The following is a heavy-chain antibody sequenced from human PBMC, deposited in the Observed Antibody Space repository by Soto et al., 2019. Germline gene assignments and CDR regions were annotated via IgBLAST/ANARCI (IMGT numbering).Heavy chain of an antibody. D-gene: IGHD3-10*01. V-gene: IGHV3-11*01. CDR2: ISSSGSTI. Sequence: QVQLVESGGGLVKTGGSLRLSCAASGFTFSDYYMSWIRQAPGKGLEWVSYISSSGSTIYYADSVKGRFTISRDKAKNSLYLRMSSLRAEDTAVYYCARDNIYYGSGRDAFDIWGQGKMVTVSS. J-gene: IGHJ3*02. CDR3: ARDNIYYGSGRDAFDI. CDR1: GFTFSDYY.